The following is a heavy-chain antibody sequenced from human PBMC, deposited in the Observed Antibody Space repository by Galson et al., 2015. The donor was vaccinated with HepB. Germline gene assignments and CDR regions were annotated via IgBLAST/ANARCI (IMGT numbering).Heavy chain of an antibody. CDR1: GFTFSSYG. CDR3: AKGSLKASYYDFWSGYPYYMDV. D-gene: IGHD3-3*01. Sequence: SLRLSCAASGFTFSSYGMHWVRQAPGKGLEWVAVISYDGSNKYYADSVKGRFTISRDNSKNTLYLQMNSLRAEDTAVYYCAKGSLKASYYDFWSGYPYYMDVWGKGTTVTVSS. V-gene: IGHV3-30*18. CDR2: ISYDGSNK. J-gene: IGHJ6*03.